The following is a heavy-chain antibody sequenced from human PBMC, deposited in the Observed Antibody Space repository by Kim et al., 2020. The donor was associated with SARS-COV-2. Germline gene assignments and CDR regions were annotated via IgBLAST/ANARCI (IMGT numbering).Heavy chain of an antibody. D-gene: IGHD3-10*01. Sequence: GSTNYNPSLKCRVTMSVDTCKNPCSLKLSSVTAADTAVYYCAGGKNGVDYWGQGTLVTVSS. CDR3: AGGKNGVDY. CDR2: GST. J-gene: IGHJ4*02. V-gene: IGHV4-59*09.